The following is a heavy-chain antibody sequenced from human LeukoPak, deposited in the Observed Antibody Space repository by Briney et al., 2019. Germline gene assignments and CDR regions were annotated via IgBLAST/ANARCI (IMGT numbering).Heavy chain of an antibody. CDR1: GFTFNSYA. Sequence: PGGSLRLSCAASGFTFNSYAMTWVRQAPGKGLEWVSVMSGSGGTTYYADSVKGRFTISRDNSKNTLYLQMNSLRAEDTAVYYCAKDLAIFGVVTHFDYWGQGTLVTVSS. V-gene: IGHV3-23*01. D-gene: IGHD3-3*01. J-gene: IGHJ4*02. CDR2: MSGSGGTT. CDR3: AKDLAIFGVVTHFDY.